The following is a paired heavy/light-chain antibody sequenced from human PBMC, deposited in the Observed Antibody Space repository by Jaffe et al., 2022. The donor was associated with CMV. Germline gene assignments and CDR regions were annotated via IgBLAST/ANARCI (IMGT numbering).Heavy chain of an antibody. CDR1: GGAFSGWY. V-gene: IGHV4-34*01. D-gene: IGHD3-3*01. J-gene: IGHJ6*03. CDR2: INDRESS. CDR3: ARLRKIFPKPFPMDV. Sequence: QVRLQQWGAGLLKPSETLSLSCTVYGGAFSGWYWSWVRESPGKGLEWIGEINDRESSTYNPSLKGRVTLSVDASASQFSLRLRSVTAADTGVYYCARLRKIFPKPFPMDVWGEGTTVTISS.
Light chain of an antibody. J-gene: IGKJ1*01. CDR3: HHYGASPRA. V-gene: IGKV3-20*01. Sequence: MVLTQSPGTLSSSPGESATISCRASQTVSNNYLAWYQKKPGQSPRLLIYGASSRATDIPDRFSASGSGTDFTLTINRLEPDDFAVYYCHHYGASPRAFGQGTKVDFK. CDR2: GAS. CDR1: QTVSNNY.